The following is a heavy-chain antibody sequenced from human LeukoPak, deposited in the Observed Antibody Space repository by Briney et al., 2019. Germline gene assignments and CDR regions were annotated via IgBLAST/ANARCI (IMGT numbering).Heavy chain of an antibody. CDR3: ARGCGSGSYNWFDP. CDR2: VNHSGGT. V-gene: IGHV4-34*01. J-gene: IGHJ5*02. Sequence: PSETLSLTCTVSGGPISGYYCSWIRQPPGKGLEWIGEVNHSGGTNYDPSLKSRLTLSVNTSKNQFSLKLSSVTAADTAVYYCARGCGSGSYNWFDPWGQGTLVTVSS. CDR1: GGPISGYY. D-gene: IGHD3-10*01.